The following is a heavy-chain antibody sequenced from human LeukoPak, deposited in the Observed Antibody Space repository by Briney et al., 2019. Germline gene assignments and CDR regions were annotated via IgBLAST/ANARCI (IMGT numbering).Heavy chain of an antibody. CDR3: ASLGATLPPYCFDY. Sequence: SETLSLTCTVSGYSISSGYYWGWIRPPPGKGLEWIGSIYHGGSTYYNPSLKSRVTISVDTSKNQFSLKLSSVTAADTAVYYCASLGATLPPYCFDYWGQGTLVTVSS. D-gene: IGHD2-15*01. V-gene: IGHV4-38-2*02. CDR1: GYSISSGYY. CDR2: IYHGGST. J-gene: IGHJ4*02.